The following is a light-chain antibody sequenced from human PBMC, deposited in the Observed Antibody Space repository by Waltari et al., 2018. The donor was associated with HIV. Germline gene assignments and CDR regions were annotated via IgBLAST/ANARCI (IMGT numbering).Light chain of an antibody. CDR1: NIGSKG. CDR2: YDS. V-gene: IGLV3-21*04. Sequence: SYVLTQPPSVSVAPGTTARITCGGNNIGSKGVHWYQQKPGQAPVLVIYYDSHRPSGIPARYRGSNSGNTATLTISRVEAGDEADYYCQLWDGTGDHPGVFGTGTQVTVL. CDR3: QLWDGTGDHPGV. J-gene: IGLJ1*01.